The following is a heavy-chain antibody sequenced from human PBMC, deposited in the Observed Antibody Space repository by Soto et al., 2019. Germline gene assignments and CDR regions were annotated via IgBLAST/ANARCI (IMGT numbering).Heavy chain of an antibody. Sequence: GESLKISCKGSGYSFAGYWITWVRQKPGKGLEWMGRIDPSDSQTYYSPSFRGHVTISVTKSITTVFLQWSSLRASDTAMYYCARQIYDSDTGPNFQYYFDSWGQETPVTVSS. V-gene: IGHV5-10-1*01. CDR2: IDPSDSQT. J-gene: IGHJ4*02. D-gene: IGHD3-22*01. CDR1: GYSFAGYW. CDR3: ARQIYDSDTGPNFQYYFDS.